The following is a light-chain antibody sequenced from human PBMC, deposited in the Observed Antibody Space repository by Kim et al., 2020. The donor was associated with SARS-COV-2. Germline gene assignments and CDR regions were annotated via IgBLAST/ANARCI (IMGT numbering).Light chain of an antibody. CDR1: NIESKS. CDR2: YDK. Sequence: APGETATVTCGGHNIESKSVHWYQQRPGQAPTLVIYYDKDRPSGIPERFSGSNSGNTATLTINRVEAGDEADYYCQVWDDTNDHVIFGEGTQLTV. CDR3: QVWDDTNDHVI. V-gene: IGLV3-21*04. J-gene: IGLJ2*01.